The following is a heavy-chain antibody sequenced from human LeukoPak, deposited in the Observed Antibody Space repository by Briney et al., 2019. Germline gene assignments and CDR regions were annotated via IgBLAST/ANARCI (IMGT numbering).Heavy chain of an antibody. Sequence: MPSETLSLTCAVYIDSFSSYHWNWIRQTPAKGMEWMGEVNESGGTNISPSLRSRVILSVDTSKNQFSLKLISVTVADTAIYYCARGQGATLPQVGKNWFDPWGQGTRVTVSS. CDR2: VNESGGT. J-gene: IGHJ5*02. CDR3: ARGQGATLPQVGKNWFDP. V-gene: IGHV4-34*01. D-gene: IGHD1-26*01. CDR1: IDSFSSYH.